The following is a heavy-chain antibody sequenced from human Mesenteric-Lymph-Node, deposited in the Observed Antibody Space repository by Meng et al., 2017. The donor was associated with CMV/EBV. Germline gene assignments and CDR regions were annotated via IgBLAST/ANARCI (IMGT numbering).Heavy chain of an antibody. CDR2: ISSSSKTI. J-gene: IGHJ4*02. CDR1: GFTFSTYS. D-gene: IGHD3-22*01. V-gene: IGHV3-48*04. CDR3: ARAGYDTSGYPLEY. Sequence: GGSLRLSCAASGFTFSTYSMNWVRQAPGKGLEWVSYISSSSKTIYYADSVKGRFTISRDNAKNSLYVQMDSLRAEDTAVYYCARAGYDTSGYPLEYWGQGTLVTVSS.